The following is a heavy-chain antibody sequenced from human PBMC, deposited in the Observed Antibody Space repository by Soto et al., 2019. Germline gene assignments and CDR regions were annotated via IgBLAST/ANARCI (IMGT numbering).Heavy chain of an antibody. CDR2: ISWNSAMI. CDR3: AKDNRADRGAFDY. CDR1: GFTFDDFA. J-gene: IGHJ4*02. Sequence: EVQLVESGGGLVQPGRSLRLSCAASGFTFDDFAMHWVRQAPGKGLEWVSGISWNSAMIGCADSVKGRFTISRDNAKNSLYLQMNSLRPEDTALYFCAKDNRADRGAFDYWGQGTLVSVFS. V-gene: IGHV3-9*01. D-gene: IGHD3-10*01.